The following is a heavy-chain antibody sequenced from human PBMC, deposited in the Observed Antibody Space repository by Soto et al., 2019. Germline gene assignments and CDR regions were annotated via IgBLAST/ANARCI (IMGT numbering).Heavy chain of an antibody. CDR1: GYTFNVYY. CDR3: ARGLVGASRYQYCGMDV. CDR2: INPNSGGT. D-gene: IGHD1-26*01. V-gene: IGHV1-2*04. Sequence: ASVKVSCPASGYTFNVYYVHWLLQAPGQGLEWMGWINPNSGGTNSAQKFQGWVTMTRDTSISTAYLELSRLRSDDTAVYYCARGLVGASRYQYCGMDVGG. J-gene: IGHJ6*02.